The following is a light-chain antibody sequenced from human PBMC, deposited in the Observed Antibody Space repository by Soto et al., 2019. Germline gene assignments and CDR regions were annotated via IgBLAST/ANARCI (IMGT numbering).Light chain of an antibody. V-gene: IGKV3-20*01. Sequence: EIVLTQSPGTLTLSPGERATLSCRASQSVSSSYLAWYQQKPGQAPRLLIYGASSRATGIPDRFSVSGSGTDFTLTISRLEPEDFAVYYFQQYGSLRWTFGQGTQVEIK. J-gene: IGKJ1*01. CDR2: GAS. CDR1: QSVSSSY. CDR3: QQYGSLRWT.